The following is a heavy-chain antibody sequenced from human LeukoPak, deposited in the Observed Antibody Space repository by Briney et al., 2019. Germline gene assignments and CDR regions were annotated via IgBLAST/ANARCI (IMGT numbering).Heavy chain of an antibody. Sequence: GGSLRLSCAASGFTFSSYWMSWVRQAPGKGLEWVANIKQDGSEKYYVDSVKGRFTISRDNAKNSLYLQMNSLRAEDTAVYYCARDFDHYYDSSGYYDAFDIWGQGTMVTVSS. CDR1: GFTFSSYW. CDR2: IKQDGSEK. CDR3: ARDFDHYYDSSGYYDAFDI. J-gene: IGHJ3*02. D-gene: IGHD3-22*01. V-gene: IGHV3-7*01.